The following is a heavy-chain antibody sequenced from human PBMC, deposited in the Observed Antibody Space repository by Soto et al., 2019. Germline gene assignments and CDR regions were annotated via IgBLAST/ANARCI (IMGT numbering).Heavy chain of an antibody. Sequence: PSETLSLTCAVYGGSFSGYYWSWIRQPPGKGLEWIGEINHSGSTNYNPSLKSRVTISVDTSKNQFSLKLSSVTAADTAVYYCARGEYCSSTSCYERAYYYYYYVDVWGKGTTVTVSS. J-gene: IGHJ6*03. CDR3: ARGEYCSSTSCYERAYYYYYYVDV. V-gene: IGHV4-34*01. D-gene: IGHD2-2*01. CDR1: GGSFSGYY. CDR2: INHSGST.